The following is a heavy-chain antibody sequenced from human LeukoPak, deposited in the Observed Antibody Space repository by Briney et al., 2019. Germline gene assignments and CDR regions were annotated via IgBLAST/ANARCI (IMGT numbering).Heavy chain of an antibody. CDR2: IYYSGST. CDR1: GGSINSGGYY. D-gene: IGHD3-10*01. CDR3: ARSNSFYYDS. Sequence: PSETLSLTCTVSGGSINSGGYYWSWIRQPPGKGLEWIGYIYYSGSTNYNPSLKSRVTISVDTSKNQFSLKLSSVTAADTAVYYCARSNSFYYDSWGQGTLVTVSS. J-gene: IGHJ4*02. V-gene: IGHV4-61*08.